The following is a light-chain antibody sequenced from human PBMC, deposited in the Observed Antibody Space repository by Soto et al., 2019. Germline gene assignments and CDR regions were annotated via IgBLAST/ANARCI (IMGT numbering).Light chain of an antibody. Sequence: QSALTQPRSVSGSPGQSVTISCTGARSDVGGYRFVSWYQQHPDKAPKLMIYDVDKRPSGVPDRFSGSQSGNTASLTISGLQAGEGAGFFLCSNAGGFPWVFGGGTKPPVL. J-gene: IGLJ3*02. CDR3: CSNAGGFPWV. V-gene: IGLV2-11*01. CDR1: RSDVGGYRF. CDR2: DVD.